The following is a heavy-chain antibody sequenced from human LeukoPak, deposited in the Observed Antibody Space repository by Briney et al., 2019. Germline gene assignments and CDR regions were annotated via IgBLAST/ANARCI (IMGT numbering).Heavy chain of an antibody. CDR3: ARDDCSGGSCYYYYGMDV. J-gene: IGHJ6*02. V-gene: IGHV3-23*01. Sequence: GGSLRLSCAASGFTFSSYWMSWVRQAPGKGLEWVSTISASGGSTYYADSVKGRFTISRDNSKNTLYLQMNSLRAEDTAVYYCARDDCSGGSCYYYYGMDVWGQGTTVTVSS. CDR1: GFTFSSYW. D-gene: IGHD2-15*01. CDR2: ISASGGST.